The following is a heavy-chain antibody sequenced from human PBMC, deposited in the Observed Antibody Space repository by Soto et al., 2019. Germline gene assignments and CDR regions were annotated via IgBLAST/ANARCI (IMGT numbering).Heavy chain of an antibody. D-gene: IGHD1-7*01. CDR2: IYYSGST. Sequence: PSETLSLTCTVSGGSISSSSYYWGWIRQPPGKGLEWIGSIYYSGSTYYNPSLKSRVTISVDTSKNQFSLKLGSVTAADTAVYYCARQGKGWSGTTYYYYYYGMDVWGQGTTVTVSS. CDR3: ARQGKGWSGTTYYYYYYGMDV. V-gene: IGHV4-39*01. CDR1: GGSISSSSYY. J-gene: IGHJ6*02.